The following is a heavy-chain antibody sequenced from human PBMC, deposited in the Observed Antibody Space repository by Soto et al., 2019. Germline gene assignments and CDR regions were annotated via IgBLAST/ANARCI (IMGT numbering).Heavy chain of an antibody. CDR1: GFTFRTYN. CDR3: ARQYPSSSRHFDH. CDR2: ISSSSSYI. Sequence: GGSLRLSCAASGFTFRTYNMIWVRQAPGKGLEWVSSISSSSSYIYYADSVKGRFTISRDNAKNSLYLQMNSLRAEDTAVYYCARQYPSSSRHFDHWGQGSRVTSPQ. D-gene: IGHD6-6*01. V-gene: IGHV3-21*01. J-gene: IGHJ4*02.